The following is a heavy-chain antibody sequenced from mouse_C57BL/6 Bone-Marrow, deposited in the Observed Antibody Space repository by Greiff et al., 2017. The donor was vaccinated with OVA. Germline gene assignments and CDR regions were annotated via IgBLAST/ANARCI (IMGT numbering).Heavy chain of an antibody. D-gene: IGHD1-1*01. Sequence: VHVKQSGAELVRPGASVKLSCTASGFNIKDDYMHWVKQRPEQGLEWIGWIDPENGDTEYASKFQGKATITADTSSNTAYLQLSSLTSEDTAVYYCTTGYYGSSVWYFDVWGTGTTVTVSS. J-gene: IGHJ1*03. CDR3: TTGYYGSSVWYFDV. CDR1: GFNIKDDY. V-gene: IGHV14-4*01. CDR2: IDPENGDT.